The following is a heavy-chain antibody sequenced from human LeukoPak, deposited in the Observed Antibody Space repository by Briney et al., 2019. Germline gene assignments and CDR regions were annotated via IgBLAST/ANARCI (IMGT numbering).Heavy chain of an antibody. CDR3: AKDERGYYDSSGFFGAIDY. V-gene: IGHV3-30*02. CDR2: IWYDGSNK. Sequence: GGSLRLSCAASGFTFNRYATHWVRQAPGKGLEWVAFIWYDGSNKYYADSVKGRFTVSRDNSKNTLYLQMNSLRAEDTAVYYCAKDERGYYDSSGFFGAIDYWGQGSLVSVSS. CDR1: GFTFNRYA. D-gene: IGHD3-22*01. J-gene: IGHJ4*02.